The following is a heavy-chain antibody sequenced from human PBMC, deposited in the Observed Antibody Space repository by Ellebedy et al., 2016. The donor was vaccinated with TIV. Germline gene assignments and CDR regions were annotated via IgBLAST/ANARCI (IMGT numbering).Heavy chain of an antibody. D-gene: IGHD3-10*01. V-gene: IGHV1-18*04. Sequence: ASVKVSCXASGYNFTSYGISWVRQAPGQGLEWMGWISAYNGNTNYAQKLQGRVTMTTDTSTSTAYMELRSLRSDDTAVYYCARAPITMVRGVPMYYYGMDVWGQGTTVTVSS. J-gene: IGHJ6*02. CDR1: GYNFTSYG. CDR2: ISAYNGNT. CDR3: ARAPITMVRGVPMYYYGMDV.